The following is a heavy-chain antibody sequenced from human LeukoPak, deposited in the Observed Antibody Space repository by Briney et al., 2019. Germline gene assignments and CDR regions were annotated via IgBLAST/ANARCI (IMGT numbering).Heavy chain of an antibody. V-gene: IGHV3-74*01. CDR1: GIYW. J-gene: IGHJ4*02. CDR2: INSDGSWT. Sequence: GGSLRLSCAASGIYWIHWVRQVPGKGLVWVSHINSDGSWTSYADSVKGRFTISKDNAKNTVYLQMNSLRAEDTAVYYCVSFYETYWGRGTLVTVSS. CDR3: VSFYETY. D-gene: IGHD2/OR15-2a*01.